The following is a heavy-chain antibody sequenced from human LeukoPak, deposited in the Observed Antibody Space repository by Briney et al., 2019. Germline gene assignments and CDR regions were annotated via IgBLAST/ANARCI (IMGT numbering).Heavy chain of an antibody. Sequence: PGGSLRLSCAASGFTLNNAWMSWVRQAPGKGLEWVSSTVSRGTTQYADSVKGRFTVSRDTSKNTLYLQMSSLRADDTAVYYCAKCSTSAYTTGWCNWIDPWGQGTLVTVSS. CDR2: TVSRGTT. CDR3: AKCSTSAYTTGWCNWIDP. D-gene: IGHD6-19*01. CDR1: GFTLNNAW. J-gene: IGHJ5*02. V-gene: IGHV3-23*01.